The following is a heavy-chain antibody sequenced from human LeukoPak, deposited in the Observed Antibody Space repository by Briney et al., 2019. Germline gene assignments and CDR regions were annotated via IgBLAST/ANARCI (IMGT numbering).Heavy chain of an antibody. D-gene: IGHD2-15*01. CDR3: ARDSADCSGGSCYSAEYFQH. J-gene: IGHJ1*01. Sequence: ASVKVSCKASGYTFTSYGITWVRQAPGQGLEWMGWISAYNGNTNYAQKLQGRVTMTTDTSTSTAYMELRSLRSDGTAVYYCARDSADCSGGSCYSAEYFQHWGQGTLVTVSS. CDR2: ISAYNGNT. V-gene: IGHV1-18*01. CDR1: GYTFTSYG.